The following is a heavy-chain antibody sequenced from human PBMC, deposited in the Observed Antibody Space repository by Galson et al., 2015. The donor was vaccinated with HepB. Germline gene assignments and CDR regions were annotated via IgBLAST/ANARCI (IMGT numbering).Heavy chain of an antibody. D-gene: IGHD5-18*01. CDR3: ARDSGGYSYGYRYYYYYGMDV. J-gene: IGHJ6*02. CDR2: IKQDGSEK. CDR1: GFTFSSYW. V-gene: IGHV3-7*03. Sequence: SLRLSCAASGFTFSSYWMSWVRQAPGKGLEWVANIKQDGSEKYYVDSVKGRFTISRDNAKNSLYLQMNSLRAEDTAVYYCARDSGGYSYGYRYYYYYGMDVWGQGTTVTVSS.